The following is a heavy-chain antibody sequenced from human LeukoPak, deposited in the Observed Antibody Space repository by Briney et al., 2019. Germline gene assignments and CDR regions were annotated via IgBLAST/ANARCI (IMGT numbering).Heavy chain of an antibody. CDR3: ARDITMVSYDY. Sequence: ASVKVSCKASGYTFTAYYMNWVRQAPGQGLEWMGRINPNSGGTNYAQKFQGRVTMTRDTSISTAYMELSRLRSDDTAVYYCARDITMVSYDYWGQGTLVTVSS. D-gene: IGHD3-10*01. V-gene: IGHV1-2*06. CDR1: GYTFTAYY. J-gene: IGHJ4*02. CDR2: INPNSGGT.